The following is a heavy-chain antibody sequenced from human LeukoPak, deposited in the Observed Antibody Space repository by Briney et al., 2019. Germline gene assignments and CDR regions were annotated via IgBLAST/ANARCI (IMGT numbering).Heavy chain of an antibody. V-gene: IGHV2-5*02. J-gene: IGHJ4*02. Sequence: SGPTLVKPTQTLTLTCTFSGFSFSTSGVGVGWIRQPPGKALEWIAVIYWDEDKRYSPSLKSRLTITKDTSKNQVVLTMTNMDPVDTATYSCARSPYYDILTGSRGTFGYWGRGILVTVSS. CDR2: IYWDEDK. CDR1: GFSFSTSGVG. CDR3: ARSPYYDILTGSRGTFGY. D-gene: IGHD3-9*01.